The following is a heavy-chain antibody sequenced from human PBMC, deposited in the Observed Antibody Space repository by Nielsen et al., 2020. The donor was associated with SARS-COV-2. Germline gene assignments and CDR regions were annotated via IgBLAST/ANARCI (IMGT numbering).Heavy chain of an antibody. CDR3: ATSIRTVTRFDY. CDR1: GGSISSYY. V-gene: IGHV4-59*08. CDR2: IYYSGST. D-gene: IGHD4-17*01. J-gene: IGHJ4*01. Sequence: SETLSLTCTVSGGSISSYYWSWIRQPPGKGLEWIGYIYYSGSTNYNPSLKSRVTISVDTSKNQFSLKLSSVTAADTAVYYCATSIRTVTRFDYWGHGTLVTVSS.